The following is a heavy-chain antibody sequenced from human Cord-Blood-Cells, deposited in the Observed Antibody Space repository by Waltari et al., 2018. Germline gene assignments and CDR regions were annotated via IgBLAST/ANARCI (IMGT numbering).Heavy chain of an antibody. V-gene: IGHV3-23*01. D-gene: IGHD7-27*01. CDR1: GFTFSSYA. Sequence: EVQLLESGGGLVQSGGSLRLSCAASGFTFSSYAMSWVRQAPGKGLEWVSAISGSGGSTYYADSVKGRFTISRDNSKNTLYLQMNSLRAEDTAVYYCAKDGLGANWFDPWGQGTLVTVSS. CDR2: ISGSGGST. J-gene: IGHJ5*02. CDR3: AKDGLGANWFDP.